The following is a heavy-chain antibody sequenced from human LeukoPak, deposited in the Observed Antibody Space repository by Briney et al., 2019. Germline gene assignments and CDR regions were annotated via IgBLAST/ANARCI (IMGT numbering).Heavy chain of an antibody. CDR1: GFTFSSYA. CDR2: TSSSSSTI. D-gene: IGHD2-2*01. CDR3: AKDLSIIVVVPAAPHY. J-gene: IGHJ4*02. Sequence: GGSLRLSCAASGFTFSSYAMSWVRQAPGKGLEWVSYTSSSSSTIYYADSVKSRFTISRDNAKNSLYLQMNSLRAEDTAVYYCAKDLSIIVVVPAAPHYWGQGTLVTVSS. V-gene: IGHV3-48*04.